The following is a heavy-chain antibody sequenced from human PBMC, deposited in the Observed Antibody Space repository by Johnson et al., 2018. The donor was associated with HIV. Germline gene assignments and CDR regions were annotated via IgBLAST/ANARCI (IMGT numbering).Heavy chain of an antibody. CDR3: AREYDAFDI. V-gene: IGHV3-30*02. CDR2: IQYDGSNK. Sequence: QMQLVESGGGVVQPRGSLRLSCAASGFTFRDYVMHWVRQAPGKGLEWVAFIQYDGSNKYYADSVRGRFTISRDNSKNTLYLQMNSLRAEDTAVYYCAREYDAFDIWGQGTMVTVSS. CDR1: GFTFRDYV. J-gene: IGHJ3*02.